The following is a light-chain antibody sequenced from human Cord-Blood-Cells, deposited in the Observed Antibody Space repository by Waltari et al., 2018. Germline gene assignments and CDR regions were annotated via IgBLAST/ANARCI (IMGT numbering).Light chain of an antibody. V-gene: IGLV2-11*01. CDR3: CSYAGSYV. J-gene: IGLJ1*01. CDR1: SSDVGGYNY. CDR2: DVS. Sequence: QSALTQPRSVSGSAGQSVTISCPGTSSDVGGYNYVYWYQQHPGKAPKLMIYDVSKRPSGGTYPFSGSKAGNTASLSISGLQAEDEADYYCCSYAGSYVFGTATKVTVL.